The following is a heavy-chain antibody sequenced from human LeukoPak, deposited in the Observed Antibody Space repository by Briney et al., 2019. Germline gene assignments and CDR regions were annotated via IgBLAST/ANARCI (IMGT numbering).Heavy chain of an antibody. D-gene: IGHD1-26*01. CDR2: INPNSGGT. Sequence: ASVNFSCKASGYTFTGYYMHWVRQATGQGLEWMGWINPNSGGTNYAQRFHGRATMTRDPSISTAYMALSRLSCGDPTVYCITGDVQWELPPGVDVWGQGTTVTVSS. CDR1: GYTFTGYY. J-gene: IGHJ6*02. CDR3: TGDVQWELPPGVDV. V-gene: IGHV1-2*02.